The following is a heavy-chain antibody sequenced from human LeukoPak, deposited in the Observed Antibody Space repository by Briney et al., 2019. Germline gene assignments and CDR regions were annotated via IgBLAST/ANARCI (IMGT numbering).Heavy chain of an antibody. Sequence: SEILSLTCTVSGGSLTSYYWSWIRQPPGKGLQWIGYIYYSGSVNYNPSLKSRVTISVDTSKNQFSLNLSSVTAADTAVYYCARLGSYFDYWGQGTQVTVSS. CDR2: IYYSGSV. CDR1: GGSLTSYY. J-gene: IGHJ4*02. CDR3: ARLGSYFDY. V-gene: IGHV4-59*08.